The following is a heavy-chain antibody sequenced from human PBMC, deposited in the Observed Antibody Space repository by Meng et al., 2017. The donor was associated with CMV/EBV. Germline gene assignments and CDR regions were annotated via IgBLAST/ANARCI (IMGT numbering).Heavy chain of an antibody. CDR2: IYYSGST. CDR3: ASSSSPGGMDV. V-gene: IGHV4-59*01. J-gene: IGHJ6*02. CDR1: GGSISSYY. D-gene: IGHD6-6*01. Sequence: GSLRLSCTVSGGSISSYYWSWIRQPPGKGLEWIGYIYYSGSTNYNPSLKSRVTISVDTSKNQFSLKLSSVTAADTAVYYCASSSSPGGMDVWGQGTTVTVPS.